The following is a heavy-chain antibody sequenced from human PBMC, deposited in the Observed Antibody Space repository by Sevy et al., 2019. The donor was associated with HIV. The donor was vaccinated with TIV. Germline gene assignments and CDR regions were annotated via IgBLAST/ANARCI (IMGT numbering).Heavy chain of an antibody. D-gene: IGHD5-12*01. CDR1: GFTFDDYG. Sequence: GGSLRLSCAASGFTFDDYGMSWVRQAPGKGLEWVSGINWNGGSTGYADSVKGRFTISRDNAKNSRYLQMNSLRAEDTALYYCARRDGYTPIRDYFDYWGQGTLVTVSS. V-gene: IGHV3-20*04. CDR3: ARRDGYTPIRDYFDY. J-gene: IGHJ4*02. CDR2: INWNGGST.